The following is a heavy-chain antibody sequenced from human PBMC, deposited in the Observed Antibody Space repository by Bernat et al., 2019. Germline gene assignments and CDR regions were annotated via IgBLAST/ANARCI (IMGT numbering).Heavy chain of an antibody. Sequence: EVQLMESGGGLVQPGGSLRLSCAASGFTFSNHAMNWVRQAPGKGLEWVSGISGNGIDTYYADSVKGRFTSSRDNSKNTMYLQLNSLRAEDTAVYYCAKSATGTTFGSHYWGQGTLVIVSS. CDR1: GFTFSNHA. CDR3: AKSATGTTFGSHY. D-gene: IGHD1-7*01. J-gene: IGHJ4*02. CDR2: ISGNGIDT. V-gene: IGHV3-23*01.